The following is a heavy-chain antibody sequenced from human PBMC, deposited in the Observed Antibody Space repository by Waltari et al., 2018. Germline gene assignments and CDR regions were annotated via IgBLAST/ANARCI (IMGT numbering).Heavy chain of an antibody. D-gene: IGHD6-6*01. J-gene: IGHJ5*02. V-gene: IGHV1-8*01. CDR1: GHSFTSYD. CDR3: ARAAAPGKGAHWFDP. CDR2: GNPNSGNT. Sequence: QLQLVQPGTEVKTPVASATVSCTSSGHSFTSYDINWVRQATGQGLTWKGWGNPNSGNTGYGQNFKDRLVMTTDTPTATAFMDLGGRTSEDSAVYYWARAAAPGKGAHWFDPWGQGTLVIVSS.